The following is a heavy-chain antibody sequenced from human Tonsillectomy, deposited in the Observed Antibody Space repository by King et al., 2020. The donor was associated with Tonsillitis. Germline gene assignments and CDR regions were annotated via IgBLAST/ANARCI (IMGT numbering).Heavy chain of an antibody. Sequence: QLVQSGAAVKKPGSSVKVSCKASGGTFSSYAISWVRQAPGQGLEWMGRIIPILGIANYAQKLQGRVTITADKSTSTAYMELSSLRSEDTAVYYCATVWFGEAYYYYDGMDVWGQGTTVTVSS. CDR1: GGTFSSYA. J-gene: IGHJ6*02. CDR3: ATVWFGEAYYYYDGMDV. D-gene: IGHD3-10*01. V-gene: IGHV1-69*04. CDR2: IIPILGIA.